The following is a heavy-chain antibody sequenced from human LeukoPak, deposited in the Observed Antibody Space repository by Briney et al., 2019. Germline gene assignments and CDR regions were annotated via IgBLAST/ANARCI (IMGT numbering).Heavy chain of an antibody. CDR1: GFTFSTYA. Sequence: GASLRLSCAASGFTFSTYAMSWVRQAPGKGLEWVSAISGTDGSTYYADSVKGRFTISRDNSKNTLYLQMNSLRVEDTALYYCSKWGDYDVLTGYYDSDFWGQGTLVTVSS. CDR3: SKWGDYDVLTGYYDSDF. J-gene: IGHJ4*02. CDR2: ISGTDGST. D-gene: IGHD3-9*01. V-gene: IGHV3-23*01.